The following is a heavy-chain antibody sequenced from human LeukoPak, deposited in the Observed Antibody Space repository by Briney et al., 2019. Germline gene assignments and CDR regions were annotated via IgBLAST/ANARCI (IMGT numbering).Heavy chain of an antibody. CDR3: AEEQGVEVVPAAMDY. CDR2: ISGSGGST. CDR1: GFTFSRYA. J-gene: IGHJ4*02. Sequence: TGGSLRLSCAASGFTFSRYAMSWVRQAAGKGREWVSAISGSGGSTYYADSVKGRFTIFRDNSKNTLYLQLNSLTAEDTAVYYCAEEQGVEVVPAAMDYWGQGTLATLSS. V-gene: IGHV3-23*01. D-gene: IGHD2-2*01.